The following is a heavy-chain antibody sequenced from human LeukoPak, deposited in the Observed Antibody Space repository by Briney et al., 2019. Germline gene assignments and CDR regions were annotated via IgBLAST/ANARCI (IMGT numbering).Heavy chain of an antibody. J-gene: IGHJ6*03. Sequence: QSGGSLRLSCAASGFTFSSYAMTWVRQAPGKGLEWVSTVSGSADRTDYADSVKGRFTISRDNLKNTLYLQMNGLRAEDTAVYYCAKNRGHCVDGVCHNYYYMDVWGKGTTVTVSS. D-gene: IGHD2-8*02. V-gene: IGHV3-23*01. CDR3: AKNRGHCVDGVCHNYYYMDV. CDR2: VSGSADRT. CDR1: GFTFSSYA.